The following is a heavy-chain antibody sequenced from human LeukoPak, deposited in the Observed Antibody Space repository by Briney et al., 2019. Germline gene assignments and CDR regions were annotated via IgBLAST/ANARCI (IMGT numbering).Heavy chain of an antibody. CDR1: GGSISSHY. CDR3: AREGYCSSTSCYAEDTPFDY. J-gene: IGHJ4*02. D-gene: IGHD2-2*01. V-gene: IGHV4-4*07. CDR2: IYTSGST. Sequence: PSETLSLTCTVSGGSISSHYWSWIRQPAGKGLEWIGRIYTSGSTNYNPSLKSRVTMSVDTSKNQFSLKLSSVTAADTAVYYCAREGYCSSTSCYAEDTPFDYWGQGTLVTVSS.